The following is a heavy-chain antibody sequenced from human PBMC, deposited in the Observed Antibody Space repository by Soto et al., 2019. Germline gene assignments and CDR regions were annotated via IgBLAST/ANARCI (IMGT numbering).Heavy chain of an antibody. J-gene: IGHJ4*02. CDR1: RYTFTSYY. D-gene: IGHD3-3*01. CDR2: INPNNGYT. V-gene: IGHV1-2*02. CDR3: AKAKFDFWSGYWSPSLGF. Sequence: ASVKVSCKASRYTFTSYYIHWVRQAPGQGLEWMGWINPNNGYTKYTQKFQGRVTVTSDTSITTAYLELTRLQCDDTAVYYCAKAKFDFWSGYWSPSLGFCGQGTLVTGS.